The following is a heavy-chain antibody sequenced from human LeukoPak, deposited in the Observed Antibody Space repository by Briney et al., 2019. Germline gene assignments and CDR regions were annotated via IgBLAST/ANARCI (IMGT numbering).Heavy chain of an antibody. Sequence: VASVNVSCKGSGGTFSSYAISWVRQGPGQGLEWMGRIFPIFDIANYAQKFQGRVTITADKSTSTAYMELSSLRSEDTAVYYCARVASDYSTYYFDYWGQGNLVTVSS. J-gene: IGHJ4*02. CDR1: GGTFSSYA. CDR2: IFPIFDIA. V-gene: IGHV1-69*04. CDR3: ARVASDYSTYYFDY. D-gene: IGHD4-11*01.